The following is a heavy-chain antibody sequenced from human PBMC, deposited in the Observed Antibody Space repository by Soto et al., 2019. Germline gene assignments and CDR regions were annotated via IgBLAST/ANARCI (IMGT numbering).Heavy chain of an antibody. CDR3: ARHRAPGSWSYFDN. J-gene: IGHJ4*02. CDR1: GGSFSGYY. D-gene: IGHD6-13*01. CDR2: INHSGST. V-gene: IGHV4-34*01. Sequence: SETLSLTCAVYGGSFSGYYWSWIRQPPGKGLEWIGEINHSGSTSYNPSLKSRVTISVDTSKNQFSLKLSSVTAADTAVYYCARHRAPGSWSYFDNWGQGTLVTVSS.